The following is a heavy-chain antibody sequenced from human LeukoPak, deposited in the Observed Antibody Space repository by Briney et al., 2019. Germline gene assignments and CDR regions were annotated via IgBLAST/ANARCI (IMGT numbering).Heavy chain of an antibody. J-gene: IGHJ4*02. D-gene: IGHD4-17*01. V-gene: IGHV4-59*02. CDR1: GDSVSSYY. CDR3: ASSVTTEGYLDY. Sequence: SETLSLTCTVSGDSVSSYYWSWIRQPPGKGLEWIGYIYHTGHTEYNPSLKSRVSISLDTSKSQFSLKLSSVTAADTAVYYCASSVTTEGYLDYWGQGTLVTVSS. CDR2: IYHTGHT.